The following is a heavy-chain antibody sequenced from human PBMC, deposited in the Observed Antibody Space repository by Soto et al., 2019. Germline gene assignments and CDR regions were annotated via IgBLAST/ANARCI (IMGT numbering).Heavy chain of an antibody. Sequence: SETLSLTCAVYGGSFSGYYWSWIRQPPGKGLEWIGEINHSGSTNYNPSLKSRVTISVDTSKNQFSLKLSSVTAADTAVYYCATLSVGIDYWGQGTLVTVSS. J-gene: IGHJ4*02. V-gene: IGHV4-34*01. D-gene: IGHD7-27*01. CDR2: INHSGST. CDR3: ATLSVGIDY. CDR1: GGSFSGYY.